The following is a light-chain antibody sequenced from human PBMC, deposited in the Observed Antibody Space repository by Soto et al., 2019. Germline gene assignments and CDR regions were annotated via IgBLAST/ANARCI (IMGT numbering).Light chain of an antibody. CDR3: LLYHTWPPYT. V-gene: IGKV3-15*01. J-gene: IGKJ2*01. Sequence: EIVMTQSPATLSVSPGERATLSCRASQSVSTNLAWYQQKPGQAPRLLMYGASTRATGIPARFSGSGSGTDLPLTISSLQSENFAVYYFLLYHTWPPYTFGQGTKLEIK. CDR1: QSVSTN. CDR2: GAS.